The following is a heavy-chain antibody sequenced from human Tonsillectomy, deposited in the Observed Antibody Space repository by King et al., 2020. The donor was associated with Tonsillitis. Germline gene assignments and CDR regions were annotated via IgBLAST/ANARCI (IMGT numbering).Heavy chain of an antibody. CDR2: IYSSGST. V-gene: IGHV4-61*02. CDR1: GGSISSGTYY. J-gene: IGHJ5*02. CDR3: AREYYQFVFDP. D-gene: IGHD3-3*02. Sequence: VQLQESGPGLVKPSQTLSLTCTVSGGSISSGTYYWSWIRQPAGKGLEWIGRIYSSGSTNYNHSLKIRVSMSVDTSKSQFSLKLSSVTAADTAVYYCAREYYQFVFDPWGQGTLVTVSS.